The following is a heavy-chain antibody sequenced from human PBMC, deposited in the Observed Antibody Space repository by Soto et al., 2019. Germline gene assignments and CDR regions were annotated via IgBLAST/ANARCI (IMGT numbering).Heavy chain of an antibody. CDR2: IYPGDSDT. V-gene: IGHV5-51*01. Sequence: GESLKISCKGSGYSFTSYWIGWVRQMPGKGLEWMGIIYPGDSDTRYSPSFQGQVTISADKSISTAYLQWSSLKASDTAMYYCARQTTYCTNGVCYTAWFDPWGQGTLVTVSS. CDR3: ARQTTYCTNGVCYTAWFDP. J-gene: IGHJ5*02. D-gene: IGHD2-8*01. CDR1: GYSFTSYW.